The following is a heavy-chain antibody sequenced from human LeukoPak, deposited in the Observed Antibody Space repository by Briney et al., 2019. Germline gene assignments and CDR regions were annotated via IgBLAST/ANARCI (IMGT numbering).Heavy chain of an antibody. CDR1: GGTLSGYY. V-gene: IGHV4-34*01. J-gene: IGHJ4*02. CDR3: ARLSWPRRDRADY. CDR2: INHSGST. D-gene: IGHD6-6*01. Sequence: SETLPLTCAVYGGTLSGYYWRRNRPPPGQGLEWQGEINHSGSTNYTPSLKSRVTISVDPSKNQFSLKLSSVTAADTAVYYCARLSWPRRDRADYRGERTLVTVSS.